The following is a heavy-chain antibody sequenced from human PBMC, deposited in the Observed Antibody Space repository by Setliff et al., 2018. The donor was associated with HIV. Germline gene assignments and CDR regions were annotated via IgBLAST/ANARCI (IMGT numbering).Heavy chain of an antibody. CDR1: GYTFTSYG. V-gene: IGHV1-18*01. Sequence: ASVKVSCKASGYTFTSYGISWVRQAPGQGLEWMGWISAYNGNTNYAQKLQGRVTMTTDTSTSTAYMELRSLRSDDTAAYYCARDPPFAAAGGPDAFDIWGQGTMVTVSS. CDR3: ARDPPFAAAGGPDAFDI. D-gene: IGHD6-13*01. CDR2: ISAYNGNT. J-gene: IGHJ3*02.